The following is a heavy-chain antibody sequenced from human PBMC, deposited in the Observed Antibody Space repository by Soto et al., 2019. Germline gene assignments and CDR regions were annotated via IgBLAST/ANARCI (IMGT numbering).Heavy chain of an antibody. D-gene: IGHD3-10*01. V-gene: IGHV3-30*18. Sequence: QGQLVESGAGVVQPGRSLRLSCAASGFTFSKYGMQGVRQAPGKGLEWVAVISHDGYLNYYVDSVKGLFTVAKANSKNTLFLEMNRPRSEATAVYFFAKDVKVSGSHYGNLNYSYGMDVCGQGTTFTVSS. J-gene: IGHJ6*02. CDR3: AKDVKVSGSHYGNLNYSYGMDV. CDR2: ISHDGYLN. CDR1: GFTFSKYG.